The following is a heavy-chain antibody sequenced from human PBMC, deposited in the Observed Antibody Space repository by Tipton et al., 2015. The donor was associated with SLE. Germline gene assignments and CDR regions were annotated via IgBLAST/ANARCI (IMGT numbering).Heavy chain of an antibody. CDR2: VYYSGST. V-gene: IGHV4-39*01. J-gene: IGHJ5*02. CDR1: GVSIGSSYYY. D-gene: IGHD5-24*01. Sequence: TLSLTCIVSGVSIGSSYYYWAWIRHPPGKGLEWIGTVYYSGSTYYNPSLKSRVTISVGTSKNQFSLKLSSVTAADTAVYYCARALNNGWRLGDRFDPWGQGTLVTVSS. CDR3: ARALNNGWRLGDRFDP.